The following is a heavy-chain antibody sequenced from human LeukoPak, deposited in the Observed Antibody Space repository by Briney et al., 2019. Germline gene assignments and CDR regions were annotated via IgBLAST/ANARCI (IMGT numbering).Heavy chain of an antibody. Sequence: GASVKVSCKASGYTFTGYYMHWARQAPGQGLEWLGWINPNSGGTNYAQKFQGRVTMTRDTSISTAYMELSRLRSDDTAIYYCASGCSSTSCYEYYFDYWGQGAPVTVSS. CDR3: ASGCSSTSCYEYYFDY. J-gene: IGHJ4*02. CDR1: GYTFTGYY. D-gene: IGHD2-2*01. V-gene: IGHV1-2*02. CDR2: INPNSGGT.